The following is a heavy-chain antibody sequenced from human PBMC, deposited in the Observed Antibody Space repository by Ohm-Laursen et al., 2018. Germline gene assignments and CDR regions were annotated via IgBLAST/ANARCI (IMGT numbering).Heavy chain of an antibody. CDR3: AKDIYYYGSGSYLVY. Sequence: LGLSRTGSGFTFFSYALSWGRPAPGEGVGGVSAIYGSGGSTYYADSVKGRFTISRDNSKNTLYLQMNSLRAEDTAVYYCAKDIYYYGSGSYLVYWGQGTLVTVSS. V-gene: IGHV3-23*01. J-gene: IGHJ4*02. CDR2: IYGSGGST. CDR1: GFTFFSYA. D-gene: IGHD3-10*01.